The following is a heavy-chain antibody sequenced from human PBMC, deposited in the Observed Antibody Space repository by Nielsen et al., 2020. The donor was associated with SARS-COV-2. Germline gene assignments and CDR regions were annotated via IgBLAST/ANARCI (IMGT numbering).Heavy chain of an antibody. Sequence: GESLKISCAASGFTFSSYAMRWVRQAPGKGLEWVSANSGSGGSTYYADSVKGRFTISRDNSKNTLFLQMNSPRAEDTAVYYCAKQYSDNYYDAFDIWGQGTMVTVSS. J-gene: IGHJ3*02. V-gene: IGHV3-23*01. D-gene: IGHD5-12*01. CDR2: NSGSGGST. CDR3: AKQYSDNYYDAFDI. CDR1: GFTFSSYA.